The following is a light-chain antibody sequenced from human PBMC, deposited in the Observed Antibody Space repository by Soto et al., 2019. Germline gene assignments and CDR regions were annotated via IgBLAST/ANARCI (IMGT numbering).Light chain of an antibody. CDR1: SSDVGGYNY. Sequence: QSVLTQPASVSGSPGQSITISCTGTSSDVGGYNYVSWYQQHPGKAPKLMIYDVSNRPSGVSNLFSGSKSGNTASLTISGLQAEDEADYYCSSYTSSSTLRVFGTGTKVTVL. J-gene: IGLJ1*01. V-gene: IGLV2-14*01. CDR2: DVS. CDR3: SSYTSSSTLRV.